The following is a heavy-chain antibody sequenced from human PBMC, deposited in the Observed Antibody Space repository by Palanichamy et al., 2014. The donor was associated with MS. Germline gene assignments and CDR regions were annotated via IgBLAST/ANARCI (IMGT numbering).Heavy chain of an antibody. D-gene: IGHD6-19*01. CDR2: IYWDDDK. CDR1: GFSLTTSGVG. J-gene: IGHJ4*02. Sequence: QITXRGSGPTRVKPTQTLTLTCTFSGFSLTTSGVGVGWIRQPPEKALECLAFIYWDDDKRYSPSLESRLTITKDTSKNQVVLTMTNVDPADTATYFCAHRLPGTSGWDTGVFDYWGQGALVSVSS. V-gene: IGHV2-5*02. CDR3: AHRLPGTSGWDTGVFDY.